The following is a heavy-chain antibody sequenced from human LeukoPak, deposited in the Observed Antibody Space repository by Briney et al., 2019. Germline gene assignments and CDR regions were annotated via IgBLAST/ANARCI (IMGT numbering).Heavy chain of an antibody. J-gene: IGHJ5*02. CDR2: IYRSGST. CDR1: GDSISSRSW. Sequence: SPSQTLSLTCTVSGDSISSRSWWTWVRQPPGKGLEWIGEIYRSGSTNYNPSLKSRVTISVDTSKSQFSLKLSSVTAADTAVYYCAREKLRWGLTGTTGNWFDPWGQGTLVTVSS. V-gene: IGHV4-4*02. D-gene: IGHD1-7*01. CDR3: AREKLRWGLTGTTGNWFDP.